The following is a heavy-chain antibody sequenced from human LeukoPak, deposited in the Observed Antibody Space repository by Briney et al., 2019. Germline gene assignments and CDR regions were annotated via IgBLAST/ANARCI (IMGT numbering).Heavy chain of an antibody. D-gene: IGHD5-18*01. CDR2: INGDASST. Sequence: GGSLRLSCVASGFIFSRYEMNWVRQAPGKGLVWVSRINGDASSTSYADSVKGRFTISRDNAKSTLYLQMNSLRVEDTAVYYCARARGNTYGYFEYWGQGTLVTVSS. J-gene: IGHJ4*02. CDR1: GFIFSRYE. CDR3: ARARGNTYGYFEY. V-gene: IGHV3-74*01.